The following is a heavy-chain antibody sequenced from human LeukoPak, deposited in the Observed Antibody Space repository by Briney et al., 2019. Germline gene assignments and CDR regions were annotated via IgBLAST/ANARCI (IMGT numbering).Heavy chain of an antibody. D-gene: IGHD6-19*01. Sequence: ASVKVSCKASGYTFTSYGISWVRQAPGQGLEWMGWISAYNGNTNYAQKLQGRVTMTTDTSTSTAYMELSSLRSEDTAVYYCARDKWGSSGWPDDYWGQGTLVTVSS. CDR1: GYTFTSYG. CDR2: ISAYNGNT. J-gene: IGHJ4*02. V-gene: IGHV1-18*01. CDR3: ARDKWGSSGWPDDY.